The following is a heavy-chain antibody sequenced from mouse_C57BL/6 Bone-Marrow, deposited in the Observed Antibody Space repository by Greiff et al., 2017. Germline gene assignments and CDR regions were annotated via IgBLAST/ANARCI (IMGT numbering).Heavy chain of an antibody. CDR2: IYPRSGNT. J-gene: IGHJ4*01. Sequence: VQLQQSGAELARPGASVKLSCKASGYTFTSYGISWVKQRTGQGLEWIGEIYPRSGNTYYNEKFKGKATLTADKSSSTAYMELRGLTSEDSAVYFCARYYVYAMDYWGQGTSVTVSS. V-gene: IGHV1-81*01. CDR3: ARYYVYAMDY. CDR1: GYTFTSYG. D-gene: IGHD1-1*01.